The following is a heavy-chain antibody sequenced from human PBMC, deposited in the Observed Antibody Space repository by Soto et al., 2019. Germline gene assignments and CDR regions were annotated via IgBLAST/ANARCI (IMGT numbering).Heavy chain of an antibody. Sequence: SETLSLTCTVSGGSISSYYWNWIRQPPGKGLEWIGYIYYSGITDYNPSLKSRVTISVYTSKSQFSLKLSSVTAADTAVYYCARGGGVYYFDYWGQGTLVT. V-gene: IGHV4-59*01. D-gene: IGHD2-8*02. J-gene: IGHJ4*02. CDR1: GGSISSYY. CDR2: IYYSGIT. CDR3: ARGGGVYYFDY.